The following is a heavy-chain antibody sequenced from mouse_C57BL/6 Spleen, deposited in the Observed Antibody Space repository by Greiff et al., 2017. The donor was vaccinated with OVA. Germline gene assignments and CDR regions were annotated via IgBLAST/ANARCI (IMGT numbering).Heavy chain of an antibody. CDR1: GYTFTSYW. CDR3: ARWGTTVVATDAMDY. CDR2: IYPGSGST. J-gene: IGHJ4*01. V-gene: IGHV1-55*01. Sequence: QVQLQQSGAQLVKPGASVKLSCKASGYTFTSYWITWVKQRPGQGLEWIGDIYPGSGSTNYNEKFKSKATLTVDTSSSTAYMQLSSLTSEDSAVYYCARWGTTVVATDAMDYWGQGTSVTVSS. D-gene: IGHD1-1*01.